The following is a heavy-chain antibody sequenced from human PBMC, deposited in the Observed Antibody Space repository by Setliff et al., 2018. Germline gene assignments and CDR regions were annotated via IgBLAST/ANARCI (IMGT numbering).Heavy chain of an antibody. CDR1: GYTFTGYY. V-gene: IGHV1-46*01. Sequence: ASVKVSCKASGYTFTGYYLHWVRQAPGQGLEWMGIIDPSADYTNYAQKFQGRVTVTADESTSTAYMELSSLGSEDTAVYYCVREGVDSRSSTDYRYYMDVWGKGTTVTVSS. D-gene: IGHD3-22*01. CDR3: VREGVDSRSSTDYRYYMDV. J-gene: IGHJ6*03. CDR2: IDPSADYT.